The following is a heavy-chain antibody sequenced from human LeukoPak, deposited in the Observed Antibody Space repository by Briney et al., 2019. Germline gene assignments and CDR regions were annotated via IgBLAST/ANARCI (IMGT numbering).Heavy chain of an antibody. Sequence: PGGSLRLSCAASGFTFSDYYMSWIRQAPGKGLEWVSYISSSASTIYYADSVKGRFTISRDNAKNSLYLRMNSLRAEDTAVYYCARHWDYNYMDVWGKGTTVTVSS. CDR1: GFTFSDYY. J-gene: IGHJ6*03. V-gene: IGHV3-11*01. D-gene: IGHD3-16*01. CDR2: ISSSASTI. CDR3: ARHWDYNYMDV.